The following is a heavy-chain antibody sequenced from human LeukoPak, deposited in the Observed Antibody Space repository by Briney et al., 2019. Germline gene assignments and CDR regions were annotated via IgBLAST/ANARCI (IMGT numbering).Heavy chain of an antibody. CDR1: GFTFSDYY. CDR3: ARLVSSGLSTKN. V-gene: IGHV3-11*01. D-gene: IGHD3-22*01. J-gene: IGHJ4*02. Sequence: GRSLRLSCAASGFTFSDYYMSWIRQAPGKGLEWVSYISSSGSTIYYADSVKGRFTISRDNAKNSLYLQMNSLRAEDTAVYYCARLVSSGLSTKNWGQGTLVTVSS. CDR2: ISSSGSTI.